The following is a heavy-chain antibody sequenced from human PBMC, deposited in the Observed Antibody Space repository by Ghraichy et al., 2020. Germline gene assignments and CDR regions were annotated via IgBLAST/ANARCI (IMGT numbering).Heavy chain of an antibody. J-gene: IGHJ5*02. V-gene: IGHV4-4*07. Sequence: SETLSLTCTVSGGSITGYYWNWIRQSSGKGLEWVARMYFTGTTNYNPSLKDRVTMSVDASKSQFSLRMTSVTAADSGVYYCARDRRHRVQETGFDPWGQGTLVIVSA. D-gene: IGHD1-14*01. CDR3: ARDRRHRVQETGFDP. CDR2: MYFTGTT. CDR1: GGSITGYY.